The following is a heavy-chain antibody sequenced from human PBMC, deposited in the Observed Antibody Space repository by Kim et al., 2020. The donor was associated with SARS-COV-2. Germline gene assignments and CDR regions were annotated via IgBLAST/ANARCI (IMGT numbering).Heavy chain of an antibody. CDR2: IWYDGSNK. D-gene: IGHD4-17*01. J-gene: IGHJ6*02. Sequence: GGSLRLSCAASGFTFSSYGMHWVRQAPGKGLEWVAVIWYDGSNKYYADSVKGRFTISRDNSKNTLYLQMNSLRAEDTAVYYCAKDHSVLYGDVFYYYYGMDVWGQGTTVTVSS. CDR1: GFTFSSYG. V-gene: IGHV3-33*06. CDR3: AKDHSVLYGDVFYYYYGMDV.